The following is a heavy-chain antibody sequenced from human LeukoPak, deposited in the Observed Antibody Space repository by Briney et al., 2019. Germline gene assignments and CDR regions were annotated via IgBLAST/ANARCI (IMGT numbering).Heavy chain of an antibody. V-gene: IGHV3-9*01. J-gene: IGHJ4*02. CDR2: IRWNSGSI. Sequence: PGRSLRLSCAASGVTFGDYAMHWVRQAPGKGLEWVSGIRWNSGSIGYAASVKGRFTISRDNAKNSLYLQINRLRAEDTALYYCAEDKVWDYYDSSGYYDYWGQGTLVTVSS. CDR3: AEDKVWDYYDSSGYYDY. D-gene: IGHD3-22*01. CDR1: GVTFGDYA.